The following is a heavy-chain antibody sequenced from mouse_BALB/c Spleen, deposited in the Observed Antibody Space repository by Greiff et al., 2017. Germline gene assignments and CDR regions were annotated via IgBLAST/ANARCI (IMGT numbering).Heavy chain of an antibody. Sequence: EVQLVESGGGLVKPGGSLKLSCAASGFTFSSYAMSWVRQTPEKRLEWVASISSGGSTYYPDSVKGRFTIYRDNARNLLYLQMSSLRSEDTAMYYCARGGGGDYLDYWGQGTTLTVSS. CDR2: ISSGGST. D-gene: IGHD1-1*02. V-gene: IGHV5-6-5*01. CDR3: ARGGGGDYLDY. J-gene: IGHJ2*01. CDR1: GFTFSSYA.